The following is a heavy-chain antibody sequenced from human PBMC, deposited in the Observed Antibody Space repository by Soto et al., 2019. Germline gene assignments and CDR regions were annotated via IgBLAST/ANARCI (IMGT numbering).Heavy chain of an antibody. V-gene: IGHV1-18*01. CDR1: GYTFTSYG. CDR3: AREVTTTGQWFGELLSVYWFDP. D-gene: IGHD3-10*01. J-gene: IGHJ5*02. Sequence: QVQLVQSGAEVKKPGASVKVSCKASGYTFTSYGISWVRQAPGQGLEWMGWISAYNGNTNYAQKLQGRVTMTTDTSTSXXYXEXMSLRSDDTAVYYCAREVTTTGQWFGELLSVYWFDPWGQGTLVTVSS. CDR2: ISAYNGNT.